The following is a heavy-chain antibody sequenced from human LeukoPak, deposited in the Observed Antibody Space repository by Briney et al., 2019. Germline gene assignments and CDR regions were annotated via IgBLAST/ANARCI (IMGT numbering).Heavy chain of an antibody. Sequence: SETLSLTCAVYGGSFSGYYWSWIRQPPGKGLEWIGEINHSGSTNYNPSLKSRVTISVDTSKNQFSLKLSSVTAADTAVYYCARHARPAYYDILTGYWGYYYYYYMDVWGKGTTVTISS. J-gene: IGHJ6*03. CDR3: ARHARPAYYDILTGYWGYYYYYYMDV. V-gene: IGHV4-34*01. CDR2: INHSGST. D-gene: IGHD3-9*01. CDR1: GGSFSGYY.